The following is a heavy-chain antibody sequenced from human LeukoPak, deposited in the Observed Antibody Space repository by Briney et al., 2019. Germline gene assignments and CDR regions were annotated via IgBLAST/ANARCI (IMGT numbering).Heavy chain of an antibody. V-gene: IGHV5-51*01. D-gene: IGHD1-26*01. CDR1: GYRFTSYW. CDR2: IYPGDSDT. CDR3: ARLGVGAAFDY. J-gene: IGHJ4*02. Sequence: GGSLKISFKGSGYRFTSYWIGWVRPMPGKGLEWMGIIYPGDSDTRYSPSFQGQVTISADKSISTAYLQWSSLKASDTAMYYCARLGVGAAFDYWGQGTLVTASS.